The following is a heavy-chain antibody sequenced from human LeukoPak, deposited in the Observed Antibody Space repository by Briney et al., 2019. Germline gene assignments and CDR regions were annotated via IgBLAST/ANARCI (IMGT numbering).Heavy chain of an antibody. Sequence: SETLSLTCTVSGGSISSYYWSWIRQPPGEGLEWIGYIYYSGSTNYNPSLKSRVTISVDTSKNQFSLKMSSVTAADTAVYYCARVPNGGGCTPYFNSGGREPLATVS. CDR1: GGSISSYY. CDR2: IYYSGST. D-gene: IGHD6-19*01. J-gene: IGHJ4*02. V-gene: IGHV4-59*01. CDR3: ARVPNGGGCTPYFNS.